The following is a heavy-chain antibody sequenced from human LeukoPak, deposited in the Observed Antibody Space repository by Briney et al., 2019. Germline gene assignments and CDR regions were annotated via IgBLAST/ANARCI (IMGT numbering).Heavy chain of an antibody. D-gene: IGHD3-10*01. Sequence: SVKVSCKASGGTFSSYAISWVRQAPGQGLEWMGGIIPIFGTANYAQKFQGRVTITADESTSTAYMELSSLRSEDTAVYYCARDILEDYYGSGSRYFDYWGQGTLVTVSS. V-gene: IGHV1-69*13. CDR1: GGTFSSYA. CDR2: IIPIFGTA. J-gene: IGHJ4*02. CDR3: ARDILEDYYGSGSRYFDY.